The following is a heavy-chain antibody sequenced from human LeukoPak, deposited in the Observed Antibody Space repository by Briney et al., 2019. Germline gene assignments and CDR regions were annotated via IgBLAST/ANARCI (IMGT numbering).Heavy chain of an antibody. CDR1: GYTFTSYD. CDR2: MNPNSGNT. Sequence: VASVTVSCKASGYTFTSYDINWVRQATGQGLEWMGWMNPNSGNTGYAQKFQGRVTMTRNTSISTAYMELSSLRSEDTAVYYCARRNSGSYLRTYYYYYGMDVWGQGTTVTVS. D-gene: IGHD1-26*01. J-gene: IGHJ6*02. CDR3: ARRNSGSYLRTYYYYYGMDV. V-gene: IGHV1-8*01.